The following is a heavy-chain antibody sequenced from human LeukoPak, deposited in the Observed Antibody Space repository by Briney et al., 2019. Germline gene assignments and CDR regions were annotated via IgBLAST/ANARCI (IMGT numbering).Heavy chain of an antibody. CDR2: ISSSSSYI. J-gene: IGHJ4*02. V-gene: IGHV3-21*01. CDR3: AREGIWWLRPNYFDY. D-gene: IGHD5-12*01. CDR1: GFTFSSYG. Sequence: GGSLRLSCAASGFTFSSYGMHWVRQAPGKGLEWVSSISSSSSYIYYADSVKGRFTISRDNAKNSLYLQMNSLRAEDTAVYYCAREGIWWLRPNYFDYWGQGTLVTVSS.